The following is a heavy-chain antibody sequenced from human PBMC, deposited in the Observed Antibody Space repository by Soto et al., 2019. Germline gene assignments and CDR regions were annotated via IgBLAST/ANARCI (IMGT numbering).Heavy chain of an antibody. J-gene: IGHJ4*02. CDR3: GNLQMPLDY. CDR2: ISPSGAKT. D-gene: IGHD2-2*01. Sequence: EVQLLESGGGLEQPGGSLRLSCAASGFTFSTYTMSWVRQAPGKGPEWVSAISPSGAKTYYTDSVKGRFTISRDNSKNTLYLQMNSLRVEDTAVYYCGNLQMPLDYWGRGALVTVSS. V-gene: IGHV3-23*01. CDR1: GFTFSTYT.